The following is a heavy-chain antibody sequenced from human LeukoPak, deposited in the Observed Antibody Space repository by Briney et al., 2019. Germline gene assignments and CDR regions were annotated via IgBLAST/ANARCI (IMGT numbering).Heavy chain of an antibody. Sequence: GGSLRLSCAASGFTVSRNYMSWVRQAPGKGLECVSVIYSGGITYYTDSVKGRFTISRDNSKNTLYLQMNSLRAEDTAVYYCARKTDSGGQGDYWGPGTLVTVSS. CDR1: GFTVSRNY. D-gene: IGHD3-22*01. CDR3: ARKTDSGGQGDY. J-gene: IGHJ4*02. CDR2: IYSGGIT. V-gene: IGHV3-66*01.